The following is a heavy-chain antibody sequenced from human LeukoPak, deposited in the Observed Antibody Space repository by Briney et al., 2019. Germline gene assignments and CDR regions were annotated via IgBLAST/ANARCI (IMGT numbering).Heavy chain of an antibody. V-gene: IGHV3-7*01. CDR3: ARRGIAAAGTPWNAFDI. CDR2: IKQDGSEK. J-gene: IGHJ3*02. D-gene: IGHD6-13*01. Sequence: GGSLRLSCAASGFTFSSYWMSWVRQAPGKGLEWVANIKQDGSEKYYVDSVKGRFTISRDNAKNSLYLQMNSLRAEDTDVYYCARRGIAAAGTPWNAFDIWGQGTMVTVSS. CDR1: GFTFSSYW.